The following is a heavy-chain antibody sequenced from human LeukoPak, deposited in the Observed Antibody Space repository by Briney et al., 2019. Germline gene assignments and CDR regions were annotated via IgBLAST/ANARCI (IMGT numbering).Heavy chain of an antibody. CDR3: ARDKAEELGFDYYYYMDV. J-gene: IGHJ6*03. D-gene: IGHD1-26*01. CDR2: IYTSGST. V-gene: IGHV4-61*02. CDR1: GGSISSGSYY. Sequence: SETLSLTCTVSGGSISSGSYYWNWIRQPAGKGLEWIGRIYTSGSTNYNPSLKSRVTISVDTSKNQFSLKLSSVTAADTAVYYCARDKAEELGFDYYYYMDVWGKGTTVTISS.